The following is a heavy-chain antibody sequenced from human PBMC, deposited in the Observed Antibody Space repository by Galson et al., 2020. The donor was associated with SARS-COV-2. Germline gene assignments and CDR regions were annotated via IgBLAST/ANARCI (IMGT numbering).Heavy chain of an antibody. J-gene: IGHJ4*02. CDR1: GFTFSSYA. D-gene: IGHD6-13*01. V-gene: IGHV3-30-3*01. CDR2: ISYDGSNK. CDR3: ARGDSSSWYYFDY. Sequence: GGSLRLSCAASGFTFSSYAMHWVRQAPGKGLEWVAVISYDGSNKYYADSVKGQFTISRDNSKNTLYLQMNSLRAEDTAVYYCARGDSSSWYYFDYWGQGTLVTVSS.